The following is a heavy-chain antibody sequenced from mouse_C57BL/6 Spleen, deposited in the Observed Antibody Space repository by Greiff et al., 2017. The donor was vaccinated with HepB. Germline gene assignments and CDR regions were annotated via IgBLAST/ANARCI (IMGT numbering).Heavy chain of an antibody. CDR3: TRVPGYYFDY. CDR2: ISSGGDYI. J-gene: IGHJ2*01. V-gene: IGHV5-9-1*02. Sequence: EVKVEESGEGLVKPGGSLKLSCAASGFTFSSYAMSWVRQTPEKRLEWVAYISSGGDYIYYADTVKGRFTISRDNARNTLYLQMSSLKSEDTAMYYCTRVPGYYFDYWGQGTTLTVSS. CDR1: GFTFSSYA.